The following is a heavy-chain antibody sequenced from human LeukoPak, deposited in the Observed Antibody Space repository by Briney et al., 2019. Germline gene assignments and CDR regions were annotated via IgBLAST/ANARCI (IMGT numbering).Heavy chain of an antibody. D-gene: IGHD6-19*01. CDR3: AKVIAVAGLLGMGDAFDI. J-gene: IGHJ3*02. V-gene: IGHV3-33*06. CDR1: RFTFSSYG. Sequence: PGRSLRLSCAASRFTFSSYGMHWVRQAPGKGLEWVAVIWYDGSNKYYADSVKGRFTISRDNSKNTLYLQMNSLRAEDTAVYYCAKVIAVAGLLGMGDAFDIWGQGTMVTVSS. CDR2: IWYDGSNK.